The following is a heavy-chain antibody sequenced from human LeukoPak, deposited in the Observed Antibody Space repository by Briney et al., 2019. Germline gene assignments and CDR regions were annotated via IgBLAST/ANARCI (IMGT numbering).Heavy chain of an antibody. J-gene: IGHJ4*02. D-gene: IGHD2-2*01. CDR1: GFTFSTYW. V-gene: IGHV3-74*01. CDR2: INSDGSST. CDR3: ARGARYCSSSSCYPGDYDDY. Sequence: PGGSLRLSCAASGFTFSTYWMHWVRQAPGKGLMWVSRINSDGSSTDYADSVKGRFTISRDNAKNTLYLQMNSLRAEDTAVYYCARGARYCSSSSCYPGDYDDYRGQGTLVTVSS.